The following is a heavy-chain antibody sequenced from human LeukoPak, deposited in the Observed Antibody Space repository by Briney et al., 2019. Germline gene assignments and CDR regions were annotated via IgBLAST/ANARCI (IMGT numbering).Heavy chain of an antibody. D-gene: IGHD5-12*01. CDR2: IHGSASYN. J-gene: IGHJ6*03. V-gene: IGHV3-21*06. CDR1: GFIFSNYY. CDR3: VRAFGGYDSQRFYYNMDV. Sequence: GESLRLSCAASGFIFSNYYLNWVRQAPGKGLEWVSCIHGSASYNYYADSVKGRFTVSRDSAKNSLYPEMSSLRVEDTAVYYCVRAFGGYDSQRFYYNMDVWGKGTTVTVSS.